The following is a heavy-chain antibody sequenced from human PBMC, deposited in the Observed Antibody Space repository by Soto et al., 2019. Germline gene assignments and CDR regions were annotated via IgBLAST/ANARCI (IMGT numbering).Heavy chain of an antibody. D-gene: IGHD4-17*01. CDR3: ARLYGDYRGFDY. J-gene: IGHJ4*02. V-gene: IGHV4-39*01. CDR2: IYYSGST. Sequence: SETLSLTCTVSGGSISSSSYYWGWIRQPPGKGLGWIGSIYYSGSTYYNPSLKSRVTISVDTSKNQFSLKLSSVTAADTAVYYCARLYGDYRGFDYWGQGTLVTVSS. CDR1: GGSISSSSYY.